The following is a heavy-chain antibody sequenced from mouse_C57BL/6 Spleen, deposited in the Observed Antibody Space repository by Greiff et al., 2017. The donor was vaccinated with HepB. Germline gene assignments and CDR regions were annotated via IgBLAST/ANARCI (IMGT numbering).Heavy chain of an antibody. J-gene: IGHJ1*03. D-gene: IGHD1-1*01. Sequence: EVHLVESGGGLVQPGGSLSLSCAASGFTFTDYYMSWVRQPPGKALEWLGFIRNKANGYTTEYSASVKGRFTISRDNSQSILYLQMNALRAEDSATYYCARYPGSSYESWYFDVWGTGTTVTVSS. CDR3: ARYPGSSYESWYFDV. CDR2: IRNKANGYTT. V-gene: IGHV7-3*01. CDR1: GFTFTDYY.